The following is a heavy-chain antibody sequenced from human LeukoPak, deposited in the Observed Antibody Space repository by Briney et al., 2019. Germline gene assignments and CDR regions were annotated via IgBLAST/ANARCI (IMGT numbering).Heavy chain of an antibody. J-gene: IGHJ4*02. CDR1: GGSISSSNW. CDR2: IYHSGST. D-gene: IGHD1/OR15-1a*01. CDR3: ARHGGTGITLIQVYYFDY. Sequence: RPSGTLSLTCAVSGGSISSSNWWSWVRQPPGKGLEWIGEIYHSGSTNYNPSLKSRVTISVDKSKNQFSLKLSSVTAADTAVYYCARHGGTGITLIQVYYFDYWGQGTLVTVSS. V-gene: IGHV4-4*02.